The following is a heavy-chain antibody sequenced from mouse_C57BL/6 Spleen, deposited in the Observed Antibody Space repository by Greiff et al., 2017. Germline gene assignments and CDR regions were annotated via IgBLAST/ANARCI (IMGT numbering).Heavy chain of an antibody. CDR1: GYTFTSSW. J-gene: IGHJ3*01. V-gene: IGHV1-55*01. D-gene: IGHD2-4*01. Sequence: QVQLQQPGAELVKPGASVKMSCKASGYTFTSSWITWVKPRPGQGLEWIGDIYPGSGSTNYNEKFKSKATLTVDTSSSTAYMQLSSLTSEDSAVYYCARVWGYDYDSWFAYWGQGTLVTVSA. CDR2: IYPGSGST. CDR3: ARVWGYDYDSWFAY.